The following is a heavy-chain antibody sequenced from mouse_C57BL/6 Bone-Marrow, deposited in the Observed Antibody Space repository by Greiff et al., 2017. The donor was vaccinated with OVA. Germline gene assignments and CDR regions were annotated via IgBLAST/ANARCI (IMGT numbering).Heavy chain of an antibody. CDR2: IFPGSGST. V-gene: IGHV1-75*01. CDR3: AIREELYYYGSSYYFDY. Sequence: VQLQQSGPELVKPGASVKISCKASGYTFTDYYINWVKQRPGQGLEWIGWIFPGSGSTYYNEKFKGKATLTVDKSSSTAYMLLSSLTSEDSAVYFCAIREELYYYGSSYYFDYWGQGTTLTVSS. J-gene: IGHJ2*01. CDR1: GYTFTDYY. D-gene: IGHD1-1*01.